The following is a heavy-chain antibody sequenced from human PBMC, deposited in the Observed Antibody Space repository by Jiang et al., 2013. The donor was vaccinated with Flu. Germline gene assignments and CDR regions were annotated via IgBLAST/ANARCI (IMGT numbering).Heavy chain of an antibody. Sequence: GSGLVKPSQTLSLTCTVSGGSISSGGYYWSWIRQHPGKGLEWIGYIYYSGSTYYNPSLKSRVTISVDTSKNQFSLKLSSVTAADTAVYYCARTIAVAVYFDYWGQGTLVTVSS. V-gene: IGHV4-31*03. CDR1: GGSISSGGYY. J-gene: IGHJ4*02. D-gene: IGHD6-19*01. CDR2: IYYSGST. CDR3: ARTIAVAVYFDY.